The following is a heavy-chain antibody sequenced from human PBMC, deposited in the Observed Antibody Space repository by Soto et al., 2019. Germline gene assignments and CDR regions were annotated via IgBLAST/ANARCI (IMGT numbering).Heavy chain of an antibody. D-gene: IGHD1-20*01. J-gene: IGHJ6*02. CDR3: ARSIRGPRRFNGMDV. CDR2: IERDDDDK. CDR1: GFSLTSPGMC. Sequence: LVNPTETLTLTCTFSGFSLTSPGMCVSWIRQPPGKALEWLALIERDDDDKYYSTSLKTRLTISKDTRKNQVVLTMANMDPADTGTYYCARSIRGPRRFNGMDVWGQGTTVTVSS. V-gene: IGHV2-70*13.